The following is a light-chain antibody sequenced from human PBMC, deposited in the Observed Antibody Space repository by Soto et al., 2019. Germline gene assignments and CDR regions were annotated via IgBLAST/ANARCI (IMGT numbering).Light chain of an antibody. CDR2: DAS. CDR3: QQYNSYSRST. CDR1: QSISSW. J-gene: IGKJ2*02. Sequence: DIQMTQSPSTLSASVGDRVTITCRASQSISSWLAWYQQKPGKAPKLLIYDASSLESGVPSRFSGSGSGTEFTLTISSLQPDDFATYYCQQYNSYSRSTFGQGIKLEIK. V-gene: IGKV1-5*01.